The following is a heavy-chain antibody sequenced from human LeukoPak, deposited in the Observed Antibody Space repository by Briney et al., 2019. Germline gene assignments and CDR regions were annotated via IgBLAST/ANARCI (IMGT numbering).Heavy chain of an antibody. CDR2: ISYDGSNK. V-gene: IGHV3-30-3*01. CDR1: GFTFSSYA. J-gene: IGHJ5*02. D-gene: IGHD6-19*01. CDR3: AKDLIAVAGPWFDP. Sequence: GGSLRLSCAASGFTFSSYAMHWVRQAPGKGLEWVAVISYDGSNKYYADSVKGRFTISRDNSKNTLYLQMNSLRAEDTAVYYCAKDLIAVAGPWFDPWGQGTLVTVSS.